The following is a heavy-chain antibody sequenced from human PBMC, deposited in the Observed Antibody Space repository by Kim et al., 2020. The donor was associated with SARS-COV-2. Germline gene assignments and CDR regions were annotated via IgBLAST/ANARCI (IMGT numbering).Heavy chain of an antibody. V-gene: IGHV4-59*13. CDR3: AREGGNSRTAVGVWFDP. CDR2: IYYSGST. J-gene: IGHJ5*02. D-gene: IGHD2-15*01. CDR1: GGSISSYY. Sequence: SETLSLTCTVSGGSISSYYWSWIRQPPGKGLEWIGYIYYSGSTNYNPSLKSRVTISVDTSKNQFSLKLSSVTAADTAVYYCAREGGNSRTAVGVWFDPWGQGTLVTVSS.